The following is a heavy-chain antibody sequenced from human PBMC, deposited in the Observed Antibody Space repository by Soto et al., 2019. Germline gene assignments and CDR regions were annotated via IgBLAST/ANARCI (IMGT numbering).Heavy chain of an antibody. CDR3: ARDQTKPQPSGMDV. CDR1: GFTFSSYE. Sequence: GGSLRLSCAASGFTFSSYEMNWVRQAPGKGLEWVSYISSSGSTIYYADSVKGRFTISRDNAKNSLYLQMNSLRAEDTAVYYWARDQTKPQPSGMDVWGKGTKVTVSS. V-gene: IGHV3-48*03. J-gene: IGHJ6*04. CDR2: ISSSGSTI.